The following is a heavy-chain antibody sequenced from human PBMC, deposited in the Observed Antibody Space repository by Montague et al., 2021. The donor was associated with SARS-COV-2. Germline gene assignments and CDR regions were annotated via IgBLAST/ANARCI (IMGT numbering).Heavy chain of an antibody. D-gene: IGHD3-16*01. Sequence: SETLSLTCTVSGVSVTDYYWSWIRQPPGKGLEWVGDVFYNKGTNFNPSLKSRVAISVDTSKNQFSLRLTSVTAADTAFYYCARAPHYDGLNGPPDLWGQGTLVTVSS. V-gene: IGHV4-59*08. CDR1: GVSVTDYY. J-gene: IGHJ4*02. CDR2: VFYNKGT. CDR3: ARAPHYDGLNGPPDL.